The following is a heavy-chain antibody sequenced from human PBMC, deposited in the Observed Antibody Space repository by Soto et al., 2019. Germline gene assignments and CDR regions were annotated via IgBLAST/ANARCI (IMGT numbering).Heavy chain of an antibody. CDR1: GGSISSGDYY. J-gene: IGHJ4*02. Sequence: SETLSLTCTVSGGSISSGDYYWNWIRQPPGKGLEWIGYIYSSGSTYYNPSLKSRVTITRDTSKNQFSLKLSSVTAADTAVYYCVRGDSSGYFPPYWGQGTLVTVSS. CDR3: VRGDSSGYFPPY. D-gene: IGHD3-22*01. V-gene: IGHV4-30-4*01. CDR2: IYSSGST.